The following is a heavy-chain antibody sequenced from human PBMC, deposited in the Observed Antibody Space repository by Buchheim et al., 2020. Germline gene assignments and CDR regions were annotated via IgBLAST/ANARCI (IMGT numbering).Heavy chain of an antibody. V-gene: IGHV4-31*03. J-gene: IGHJ6*02. D-gene: IGHD3-10*01. CDR1: GGSISSGGYY. CDR3: ARGPYYYGSGSYFRYYYYGMDV. CDR2: IYYSGST. Sequence: QVQLQESGPGLVKPSQTLSLTCTVSGGSISSGGYYWSWIRQHPGKGLEWIGYIYYSGSTYYNPSLKSRVTISVDTSKNQFSLKLSSVTAADTAVYYCARGPYYYGSGSYFRYYYYGMDVWGQGTT.